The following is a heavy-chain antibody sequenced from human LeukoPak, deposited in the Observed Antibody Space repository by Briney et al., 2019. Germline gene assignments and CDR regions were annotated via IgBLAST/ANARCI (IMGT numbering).Heavy chain of an antibody. CDR3: ARDERLFDQLVYTYFDY. D-gene: IGHD2-2*02. CDR1: GYTFTSYG. Sequence: GASVKVSCKASGYTFTSYGISWVRQAPGQGLEWMGWISAYNGNTNYAQKLRGRVTMTTDTSTSTAYMELRSLRSDDTAVYYCARDERLFDQLVYTYFDYWGQGTLVTVSS. J-gene: IGHJ4*02. V-gene: IGHV1-18*01. CDR2: ISAYNGNT.